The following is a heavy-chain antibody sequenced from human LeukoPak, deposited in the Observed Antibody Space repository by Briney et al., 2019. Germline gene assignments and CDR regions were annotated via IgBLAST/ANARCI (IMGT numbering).Heavy chain of an antibody. CDR2: TRYDGSNK. V-gene: IGHV3-30*02. J-gene: IGHJ3*02. CDR1: GFTFSSYW. D-gene: IGHD3-22*01. CDR3: AKSWNYYDSSGDDALDI. Sequence: GGSLRLSCAASGFTFSSYWMSWVRQAPGKGLEWVAFTRYDGSNKYYADSVKGRFTISRDNSKNTLYLQMNSLRVEDTAVYYCAKSWNYYDSSGDDALDIWGQGTMVTVSS.